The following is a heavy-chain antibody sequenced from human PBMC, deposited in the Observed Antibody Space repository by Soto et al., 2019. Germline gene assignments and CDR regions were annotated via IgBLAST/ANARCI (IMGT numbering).Heavy chain of an antibody. CDR3: ARRYSSGWCFDY. CDR2: IYYSGST. D-gene: IGHD6-19*01. Sequence: QLQLQESGPGLVKPSETLSLTCTVSGGSIGSSSYYWGWIRQPPGKGLEWIGSIYYSGSTYYNPSLKSRVTISVDTSKNQFSLKLSSVTAADTAVYYCARRYSSGWCFDYWGQGTLVTVSS. V-gene: IGHV4-39*01. J-gene: IGHJ4*02. CDR1: GGSIGSSSYY.